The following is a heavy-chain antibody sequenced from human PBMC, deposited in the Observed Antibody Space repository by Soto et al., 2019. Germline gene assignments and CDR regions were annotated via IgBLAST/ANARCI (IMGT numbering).Heavy chain of an antibody. CDR2: IYYSGST. J-gene: IGHJ4*02. V-gene: IGHV4-59*01. D-gene: IGHD6-13*01. CDR3: ARVTAGSWSYYSDY. CDR1: GGSISSYY. Sequence: SETLSLTCTVSGGSISSYYWSWIRQPPGKGLEWIGYIYYSGSTNYNPSLKSRVTISVDTSKNQFSLKLSSVTAADTAVYYCARVTAGSWSYYSDYWGQGTLVTVSS.